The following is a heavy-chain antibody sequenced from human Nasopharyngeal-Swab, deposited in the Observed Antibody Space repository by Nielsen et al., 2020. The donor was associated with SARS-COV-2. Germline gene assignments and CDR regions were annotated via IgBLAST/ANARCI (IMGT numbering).Heavy chain of an antibody. CDR2: IYSGGST. Sequence: VCQAPGKGPEWVSVIYSGGSTYYADSVKGRFTISRDNSKNTLYLQMNSLRAEDTAVYYCARERGVAAAGTWFDPWGQGTLVTVSS. CDR3: ARERGVAAAGTWFDP. D-gene: IGHD6-13*01. J-gene: IGHJ5*02. V-gene: IGHV3-53*01.